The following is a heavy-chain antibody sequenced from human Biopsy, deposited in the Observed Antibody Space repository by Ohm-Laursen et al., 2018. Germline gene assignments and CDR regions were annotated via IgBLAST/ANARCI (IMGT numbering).Heavy chain of an antibody. V-gene: IGHV3-23*01. CDR3: AKDPDFWRGGEGDF. Sequence: GSLRLSCAASGFTFPSFTMSWVRQAPGKGLQWVSGISGSGGNTYYADSARGRFNISRDNSKGRLYLQMTGLRAEDTALYYCAKDPDFWRGGEGDFWGRGTLVTVSS. CDR1: GFTFPSFT. J-gene: IGHJ4*02. CDR2: ISGSGGNT. D-gene: IGHD3-3*01.